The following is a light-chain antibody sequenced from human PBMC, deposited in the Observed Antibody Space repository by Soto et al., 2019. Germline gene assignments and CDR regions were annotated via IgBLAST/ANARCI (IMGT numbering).Light chain of an antibody. CDR2: DAS. V-gene: IGKV1-13*02. CDR1: QGISSA. CDR3: QQFNSYLLT. Sequence: ALQLTQSPSSLSASVGDRVTITCRASQGISSALDWYQQKPGKAPKLLIYDASSLESGVPSRFSGSGSGTDFTLTISSLQPEDFATYYCQQFNSYLLTFGGGTKVEIK. J-gene: IGKJ4*01.